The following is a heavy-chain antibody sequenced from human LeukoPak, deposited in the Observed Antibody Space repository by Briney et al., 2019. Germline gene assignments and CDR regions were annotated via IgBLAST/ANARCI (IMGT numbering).Heavy chain of an antibody. D-gene: IGHD3-10*01. V-gene: IGHV3-9*01. CDR1: GFTFDDYA. CDR3: ARSTSRITMVRGVRGWFDP. J-gene: IGHJ5*02. CDR2: ISWNSGSI. Sequence: GGSLRLSCAASGFTFDDYAMHWVRQAPGKGLEWVSGISWNSGSIGYADSVKGRFTISRDNAKNSLYLQMNSLRAEDTAVYYCARSTSRITMVRGVRGWFDPWGQGTLVTVSS.